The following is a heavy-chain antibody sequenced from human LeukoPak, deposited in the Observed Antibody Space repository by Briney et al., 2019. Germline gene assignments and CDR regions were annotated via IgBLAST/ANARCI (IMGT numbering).Heavy chain of an antibody. J-gene: IGHJ4*02. D-gene: IGHD1-26*01. CDR1: GFTFSDYY. CDR3: AKDQWSFSYFDY. CDR2: ISSSGDTI. V-gene: IGHV3-11*01. Sequence: GGSLRLSCAASGFTFSDYYMSWIRQAPGKGLEWISYISSSGDTIFYADSVKGRFTISRDNSKNTLYLQMNSLRAEDTAVYYCAKDQWSFSYFDYWGQGTLVTVSS.